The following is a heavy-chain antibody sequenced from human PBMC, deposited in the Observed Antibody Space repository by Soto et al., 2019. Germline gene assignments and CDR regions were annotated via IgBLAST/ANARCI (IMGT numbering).Heavy chain of an antibody. CDR1: GYTFTSYD. Sequence: ASVKVSCKASGYTFTSYDINWVRQATGQGLEWMGWMNPNSGNTGYAQKFQGRATMTRNTSISTAYMELSSLRSEDTAVYYCARVQDATYYYDSSGYQNGYYYYGMDVWGQGTTVTVS. CDR3: ARVQDATYYYDSSGYQNGYYYYGMDV. D-gene: IGHD3-22*01. J-gene: IGHJ6*02. V-gene: IGHV1-8*01. CDR2: MNPNSGNT.